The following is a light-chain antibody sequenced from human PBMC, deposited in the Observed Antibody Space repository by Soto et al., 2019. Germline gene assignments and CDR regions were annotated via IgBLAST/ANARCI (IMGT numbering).Light chain of an antibody. CDR3: GTWDTGLSAWV. J-gene: IGLJ2*01. CDR2: DND. Sequence: QSVLTQPPSVSAAPGQKVTISCFGSYSNIGNNYVSWCQQFPGTAPQLLIYDNDDRPSGIPVRFSGSKSGTSATLGISGLQTGDEADYYCGTWDTGLSAWVFGGGTKVTVL. CDR1: YSNIGNNY. V-gene: IGLV1-51*01.